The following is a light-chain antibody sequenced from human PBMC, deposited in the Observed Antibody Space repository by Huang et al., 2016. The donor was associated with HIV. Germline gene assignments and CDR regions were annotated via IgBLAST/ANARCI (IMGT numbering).Light chain of an antibody. J-gene: IGKJ4*01. Sequence: EIVLTQSPATLSLSPGERANLSCRASQSVSSYLAWYQQKPGQAPRLLIDDAANRATGIPARFSGSGPGTDFTLTISSLEPEDFAVYYWQQRSNWAPITFGGGTKVEIK. CDR1: QSVSSY. CDR2: DAA. CDR3: QQRSNWAPIT. V-gene: IGKV3-11*01.